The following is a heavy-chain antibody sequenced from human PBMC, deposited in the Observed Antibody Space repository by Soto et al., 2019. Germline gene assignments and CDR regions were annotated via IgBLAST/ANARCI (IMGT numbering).Heavy chain of an antibody. Sequence: SETLSLTCTVSGDSIISSDFYWGCVRQPPGKGLEWIGSIFYLGSSYYNPSLKSRVTMSVDTSKNQFSLRLRSVTAADTALYFCARHSLALRKNNWFDPWGQGIMVTVPS. CDR1: GDSIISSDFY. V-gene: IGHV4-39*01. D-gene: IGHD3-3*02. CDR2: IFYLGSS. CDR3: ARHSLALRKNNWFDP. J-gene: IGHJ5*02.